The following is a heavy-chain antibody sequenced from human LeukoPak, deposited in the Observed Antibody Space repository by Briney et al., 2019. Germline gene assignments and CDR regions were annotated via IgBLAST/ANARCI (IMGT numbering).Heavy chain of an antibody. CDR2: IYYSGST. CDR1: GGSISSYY. Sequence: KPSETLSLTCTVSGGSISSYYWSWIRQPPGKGLEWIGYIYYSGSTNYNPSLKSRATISVDTPKNQFSLKLSSVTAADTAVYYCARDGENQYYFDYWGQGTLVTVSS. V-gene: IGHV4-59*01. D-gene: IGHD1-14*01. CDR3: ARDGENQYYFDY. J-gene: IGHJ4*02.